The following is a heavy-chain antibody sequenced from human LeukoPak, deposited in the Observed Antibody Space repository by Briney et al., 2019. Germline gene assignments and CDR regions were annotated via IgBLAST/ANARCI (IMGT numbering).Heavy chain of an antibody. Sequence: GGSLRLSCAASGFTFSSYAMHWVRQAPGKGLEWVAVISYDGSNKYYADSVKGRFTTSRDNSKNTLYLQMNSLRAEDTAVYYCARAGGYDILTGYSLRYDWFDPWGQGTLVTVSS. J-gene: IGHJ5*02. CDR3: ARAGGYDILTGYSLRYDWFDP. D-gene: IGHD3-9*01. V-gene: IGHV3-30*04. CDR1: GFTFSSYA. CDR2: ISYDGSNK.